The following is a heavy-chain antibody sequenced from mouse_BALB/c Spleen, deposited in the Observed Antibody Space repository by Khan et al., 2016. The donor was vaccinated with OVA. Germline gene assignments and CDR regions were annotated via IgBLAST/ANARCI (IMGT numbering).Heavy chain of an antibody. J-gene: IGHJ3*01. CDR1: GYSFTLYY. CDR2: VNPNTDNI. CDR3: ARGYDFFAS. D-gene: IGHD2-14*01. Sequence: IQLVQSGPDLVKPGASVKISCKASGYSFTLYYMSWVKQSHGKSLEWIVRVNPNTDNINYNQEFKGKAILTVDKSSNTAYMELRSLTSEDSAVYFCARGYDFFASWGQGTLVTVSA. V-gene: IGHV1-26*01.